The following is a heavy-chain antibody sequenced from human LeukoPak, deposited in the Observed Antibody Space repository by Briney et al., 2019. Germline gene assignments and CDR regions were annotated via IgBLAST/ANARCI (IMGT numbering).Heavy chain of an antibody. J-gene: IGHJ3*02. CDR2: INSDGSST. V-gene: IGHV3-74*01. D-gene: IGHD3-22*01. Sequence: GGSLRLSCAASGFTFSSYWMHWVRQAPGKGLVWVSRINSDGSSTSYADSVKGRFTISRDNSKNTLYLQMNSLRAEDTAVYYCAKDNSPVNRKRYYYDSSGYIGGAFDIWGQGTMVTVSS. CDR3: AKDNSPVNRKRYYYDSSGYIGGAFDI. CDR1: GFTFSSYW.